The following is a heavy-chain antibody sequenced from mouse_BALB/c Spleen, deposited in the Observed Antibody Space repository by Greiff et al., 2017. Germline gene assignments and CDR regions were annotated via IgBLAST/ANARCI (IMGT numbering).Heavy chain of an antibody. Sequence: EVKLVESGPSLVKPSQTLSLTCSVTGDSITSGYWNWIRKFPGNKLEYMGYISYSGSTYYNPSLKSRISITRDTSKNQYYLQLNSVTTEDTATYYCARWGDYDEDAMDYWGQGTSVTVSS. CDR2: ISYSGST. J-gene: IGHJ4*01. V-gene: IGHV3-8*02. D-gene: IGHD2-4*01. CDR3: ARWGDYDEDAMDY. CDR1: GDSITSGY.